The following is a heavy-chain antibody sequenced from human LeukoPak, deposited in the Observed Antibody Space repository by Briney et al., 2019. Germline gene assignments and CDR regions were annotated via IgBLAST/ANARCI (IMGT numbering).Heavy chain of an antibody. CDR3: ARVVLLFWGGYPFRGGEYYFDY. V-gene: IGHV1-18*01. CDR1: GYTFTSYG. J-gene: IGHJ4*02. Sequence: ASVKVSCKASGYTFTSYGISWVRQAPGQGLEWMGWISAYNGNTNYAQKLQGRVTMTTDTSTSTAFMGLWGLRSDDTAVYFCARVVLLFWGGYPFRGGEYYFDYWGQGTLVTVSS. CDR2: ISAYNGNT. D-gene: IGHD3-3*01.